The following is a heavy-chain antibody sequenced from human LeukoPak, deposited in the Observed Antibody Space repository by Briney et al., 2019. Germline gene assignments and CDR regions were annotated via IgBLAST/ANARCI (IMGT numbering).Heavy chain of an antibody. J-gene: IGHJ3*02. Sequence: SETLSLTCTVSGGSISSSSYYWGWIRQPPGKGLEWIGSIYYSGSTYYNPSLKSRVTISVDTSKNQFSLKLSSVTAADTAVYHCARARKQQLYFDAFDIWGRGTMVTVSS. CDR3: ARARKQQLYFDAFDI. D-gene: IGHD6-13*01. V-gene: IGHV4-39*01. CDR2: IYYSGST. CDR1: GGSISSSSYY.